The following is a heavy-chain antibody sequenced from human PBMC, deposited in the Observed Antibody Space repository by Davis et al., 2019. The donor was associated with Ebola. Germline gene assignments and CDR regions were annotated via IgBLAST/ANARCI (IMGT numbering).Heavy chain of an antibody. D-gene: IGHD2/OR15-2a*01. Sequence: GSLKISCAASGFRISSYWMNWVRQGPGKGLEWVANIKEDGSKKNYVDSVKDRFTISRDNASNSLFLQMNSLRVEDTALYYCAAELSGDAFDIWGQGTVVTVSS. CDR3: AAELSGDAFDI. J-gene: IGHJ3*02. V-gene: IGHV3-7*03. CDR1: GFRISSYW. CDR2: IKEDGSKK.